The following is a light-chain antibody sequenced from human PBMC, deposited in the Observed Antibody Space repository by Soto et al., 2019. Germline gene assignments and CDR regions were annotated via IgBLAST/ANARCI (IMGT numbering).Light chain of an antibody. CDR1: QSVSSSY. CDR3: QQYGSSPRT. Sequence: IVLTQAPCTLSSSPGERATLSCRASQSVSSSYLAWYQQKPGQAPRLLIYGASSRATGIPDRFSGSGSGTDFTLTISRLEPEDFAVYYCQQYGSSPRTFGQGSKVDIK. CDR2: GAS. V-gene: IGKV3-20*01. J-gene: IGKJ1*01.